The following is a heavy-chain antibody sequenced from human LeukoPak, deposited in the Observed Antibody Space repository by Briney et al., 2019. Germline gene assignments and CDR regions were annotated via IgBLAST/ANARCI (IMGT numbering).Heavy chain of an antibody. Sequence: SVKVSCKASGGTFSSYAISWVRQAPGQGLEWMGGIIPIFGTANYAQKFQGRATITADESTSTAYMELSSLRSEDTAVYYCARTVVVTAGNYYYYGMDVWGQGTTVTVSS. CDR2: IIPIFGTA. J-gene: IGHJ6*02. D-gene: IGHD2-21*02. CDR1: GGTFSSYA. V-gene: IGHV1-69*01. CDR3: ARTVVVTAGNYYYYGMDV.